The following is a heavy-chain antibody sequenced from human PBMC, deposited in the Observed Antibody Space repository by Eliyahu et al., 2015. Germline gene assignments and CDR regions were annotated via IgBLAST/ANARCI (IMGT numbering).Heavy chain of an antibody. CDR1: GGPXRSYY. CDR3: ARALGSSGWPTVDY. Sequence: QVQLQESDPGLVKPSETLSLTCXVSGGPXRSYYWSWXRQPPGKGLEWIGYXYYSGSTNYNPSLKSRVTISVDTSKNQFSLKLSSVTAADTAVYYCARALGSSGWPTVDYWGQGTLVTVSS. CDR2: XYYSGST. D-gene: IGHD6-19*01. V-gene: IGHV4-59*01. J-gene: IGHJ4*02.